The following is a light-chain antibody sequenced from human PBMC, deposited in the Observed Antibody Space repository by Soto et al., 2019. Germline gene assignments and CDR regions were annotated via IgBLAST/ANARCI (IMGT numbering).Light chain of an antibody. Sequence: GDRVTITCQASQDISNYLNWYQQKPGKAPKPLIYDASNLETGVPSRFSGSGSGTDFTLTISSLQPEDYATYYCQQRHSTPPRYTFGQGTRLEIK. V-gene: IGKV1-33*01. CDR3: QQRHSTPPRYT. CDR2: DAS. J-gene: IGKJ5*01. CDR1: QDISNY.